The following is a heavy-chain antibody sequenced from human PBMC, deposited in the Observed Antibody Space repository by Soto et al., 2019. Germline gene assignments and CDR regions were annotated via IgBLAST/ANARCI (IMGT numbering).Heavy chain of an antibody. Sequence: EVQLLESGGGLVQPGGSLRLSCAASGFTFSSYAMSWVRQAPGKGLEWVSAISGSGGSTYYADSVKGRFTISRDNSKNTLYLQMNSLRAEDTAVYYCAKGFGFGIAVAGKGWFDPWGQGTLVTVSS. J-gene: IGHJ5*02. CDR3: AKGFGFGIAVAGKGWFDP. V-gene: IGHV3-23*01. CDR1: GFTFSSYA. CDR2: ISGSGGST. D-gene: IGHD6-19*01.